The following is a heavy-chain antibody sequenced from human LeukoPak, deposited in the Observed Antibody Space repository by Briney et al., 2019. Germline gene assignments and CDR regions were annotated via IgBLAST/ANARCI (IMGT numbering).Heavy chain of an antibody. J-gene: IGHJ4*02. CDR3: ASDYGDYIY. Sequence: SAVKVSCKASGGTFSSSPISWVRQAPGQGLEWRGWIIPMFGTSNYAQKFQDRVAITTDESTRTAYMERRSMRFEDTDVFYCASDYGDYIYWGQGTLVTASS. CDR1: GGTFSSSP. CDR2: IIPMFGTS. D-gene: IGHD4-17*01. V-gene: IGHV1-69*05.